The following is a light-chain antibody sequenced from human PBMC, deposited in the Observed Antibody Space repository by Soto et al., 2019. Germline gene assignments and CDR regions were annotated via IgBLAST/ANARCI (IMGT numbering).Light chain of an antibody. J-gene: IGKJ1*01. CDR1: QSVSSSY. V-gene: IGKV3-20*01. CDR2: GAS. CDR3: QQYGGSPPT. Sequence: IVFTQSPGTLTLSPGERATLSCRASQSVSSSYLAWYQHNPGQAPRLLIYGASTRATGIPDRFSGSGSGTDFTLTISRLEPEDFAVYYCQQYGGSPPTFGQGTKVDIK.